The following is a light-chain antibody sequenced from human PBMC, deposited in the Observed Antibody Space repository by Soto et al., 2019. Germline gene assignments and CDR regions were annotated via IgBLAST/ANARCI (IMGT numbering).Light chain of an antibody. CDR3: VLYMGSGIWV. CDR1: SGSVSTSYY. Sequence: QTVVTQEPSFSVSPGGTVTRTCGLTSGSVSTSYYPSWYQQTPGQAPRTLIYNTNTRSSGVPDRFSGSILGNKAALTITGAQADDESAYYCVLYMGSGIWVFGGGTKLTVL. V-gene: IGLV8-61*01. CDR2: NTN. J-gene: IGLJ3*02.